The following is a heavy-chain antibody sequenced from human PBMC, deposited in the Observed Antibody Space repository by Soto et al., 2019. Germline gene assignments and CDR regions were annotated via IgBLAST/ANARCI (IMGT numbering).Heavy chain of an antibody. CDR3: AKVRSRSGFVSMSDY. V-gene: IGHV3-23*01. Sequence: GGSLRLSCAASGFTFSSYAMSWVRQAPGKGLEWVSAISGSGGSTYYADSVKGRFTISRDNSKNTLYLQMNSLRAEDTAVYYCAKVRSRSGFVSMSDYWGQGTLVTVSS. J-gene: IGHJ4*02. CDR1: GFTFSSYA. CDR2: ISGSGGST. D-gene: IGHD3-3*01.